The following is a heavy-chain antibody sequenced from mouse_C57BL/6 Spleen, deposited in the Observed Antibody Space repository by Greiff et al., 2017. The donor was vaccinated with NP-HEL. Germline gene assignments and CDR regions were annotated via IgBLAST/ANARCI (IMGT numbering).Heavy chain of an antibody. CDR3: ARESLYYYAMDY. Sequence: VQLKESGPGLVKPSQTVFLTCTVTGISITTGNYRWSWIRQFPGNKLEWIGYIYYSGTITYNPSLTSRTTITRDTPKNQFFLEMNSLTAEDTATYYCARESLYYYAMDYWGQGTSVTVSS. J-gene: IGHJ4*01. D-gene: IGHD6-2*01. CDR2: IYYSGTI. V-gene: IGHV3-5*01. CDR1: GISITTGNYR.